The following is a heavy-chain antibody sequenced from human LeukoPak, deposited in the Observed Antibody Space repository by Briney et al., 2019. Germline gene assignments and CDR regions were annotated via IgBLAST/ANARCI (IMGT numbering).Heavy chain of an antibody. Sequence: PGGSLRLSCAASGFTVSSNYMSWIRQAPGKGLEWVSYISSSGSTIYYADSVKGRFTISRDNAKNSLYLQMNSLRAEDTAVYYCARDRIGDFWSGYYVPPDYWGQGTLVTVSS. J-gene: IGHJ4*02. CDR2: ISSSGSTI. D-gene: IGHD3-3*01. CDR1: GFTVSSNY. CDR3: ARDRIGDFWSGYYVPPDY. V-gene: IGHV3-11*01.